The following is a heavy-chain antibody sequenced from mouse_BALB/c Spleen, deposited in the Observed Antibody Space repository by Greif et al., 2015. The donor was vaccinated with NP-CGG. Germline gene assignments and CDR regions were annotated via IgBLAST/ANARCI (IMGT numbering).Heavy chain of an antibody. J-gene: IGHJ4*01. D-gene: IGHD3-3*01. CDR3: ARGGGPYYAMDY. CDR1: GFTFTDYY. Sequence: EVHLVESGGGLVQPGGSLRLSCATSGFTFTDYYMSWVRQPPGKALEWLVFIRNKANGYTTEYSASVKGRFTISRDNSQSILYLQMNTLRAEDSATYYCARGGGPYYAMDYWGQGTSVTVSS. CDR2: IRNKANGYTT. V-gene: IGHV7-3*02.